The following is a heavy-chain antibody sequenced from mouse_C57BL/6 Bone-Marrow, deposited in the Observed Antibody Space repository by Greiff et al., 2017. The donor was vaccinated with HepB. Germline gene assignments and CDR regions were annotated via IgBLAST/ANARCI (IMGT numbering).Heavy chain of an antibody. CDR1: GFNIKDYY. J-gene: IGHJ3*01. CDR2: IDPEDGET. Sequence: VQLQQSGAELVKPGASVKLSCTASGFNIKDYYMHWVKQRTEQGLEWIGRIDPEDGETKYAPKFQGKATITADTSSNTAYLQLSSLTSEDPAVYYCARSKGSGSSYGGFAYWGQGTLVTVSA. D-gene: IGHD1-1*01. V-gene: IGHV14-2*01. CDR3: ARSKGSGSSYGGFAY.